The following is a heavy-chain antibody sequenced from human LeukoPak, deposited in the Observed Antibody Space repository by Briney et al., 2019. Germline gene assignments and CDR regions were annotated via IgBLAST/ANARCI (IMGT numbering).Heavy chain of an antibody. J-gene: IGHJ6*02. D-gene: IGHD2-8*01. V-gene: IGHV3-30-3*01. CDR1: GFTFSSYA. CDR2: ISYDGSNK. Sequence: GGSLRLSCAASGFTFSSYAMHWVRQAPGKGLEWVAAISYDGSNKYYADSVKGRFTISRDNSKNTLYLQMNSLRAEDTAVYYCARERNGHYYGMDVWGQGTTVTVSS. CDR3: ARERNGHYYGMDV.